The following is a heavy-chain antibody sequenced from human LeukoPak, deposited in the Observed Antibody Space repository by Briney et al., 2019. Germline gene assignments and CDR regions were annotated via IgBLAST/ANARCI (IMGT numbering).Heavy chain of an antibody. V-gene: IGHV1-8*01. CDR3: ARVDSSSVWDFDY. Sequence: ASVKVSCKASGYTFTSYDINWVRQATGQGLEWMGWMNPSSGNTGYAQKFQGRVSMTRDTSISTAYMELSSLRSEDTAVYYCARVDSSSVWDFDYWGQGTLVTVSS. J-gene: IGHJ4*02. D-gene: IGHD6-6*01. CDR1: GYTFTSYD. CDR2: MNPSSGNT.